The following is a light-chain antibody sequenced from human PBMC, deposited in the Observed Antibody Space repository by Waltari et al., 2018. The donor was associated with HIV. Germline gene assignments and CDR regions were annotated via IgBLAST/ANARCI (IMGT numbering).Light chain of an antibody. CDR1: QSISSK. J-gene: IGKJ3*01. CDR2: SAS. Sequence: DIQMNQSPSSLSASVGDRVTVTCRASQSISSKLNWYQQRPGKAPDLLIYSASTLKSGVPSRFSGSGSGTDFTLTISSLQTEDFVTYYCQQSYSIPLTFGPGTKVEI. V-gene: IGKV1-39*01. CDR3: QQSYSIPLT.